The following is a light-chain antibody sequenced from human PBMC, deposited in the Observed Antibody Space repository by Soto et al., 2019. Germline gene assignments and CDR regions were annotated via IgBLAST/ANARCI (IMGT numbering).Light chain of an antibody. CDR1: QGISR. CDR3: QQASSFPRT. CDR2: AAS. J-gene: IGKJ3*01. Sequence: DIQMTQSPSSVSASVGDRVTITCRASQGISRLAWYQQKPGKAPNLVIYAASTLQSGVPSRFSGSGSGTDFTLTISSLQPEDSATYYCQQASSFPRTFGPGTKVAIK. V-gene: IGKV1-12*01.